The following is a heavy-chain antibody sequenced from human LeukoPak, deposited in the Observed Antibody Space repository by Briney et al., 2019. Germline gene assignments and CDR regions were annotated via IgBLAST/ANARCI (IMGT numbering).Heavy chain of an antibody. J-gene: IGHJ4*02. CDR2: IYYSGST. V-gene: IGHV4-31*03. CDR3: ARVTRGVIKFDY. CDR1: GDSISSGGYY. D-gene: IGHD3-10*01. Sequence: SETLSLTCTVSGDSISSGGYYWTWIRQHPGKGLEWIGYIYYSGSTYYNPSLKSRVTMSVDTSKNQFFLKLSSVTAADKDVYYCARVTRGVIKFDYWGQGTLVTVSS.